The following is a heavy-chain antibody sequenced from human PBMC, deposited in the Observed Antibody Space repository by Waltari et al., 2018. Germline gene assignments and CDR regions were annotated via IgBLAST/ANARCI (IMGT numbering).Heavy chain of an antibody. CDR2: IYTSGRT. D-gene: IGHD3-10*01. CDR1: GGSISSYY. Sequence: QVQLQESGPGLVKPSETLSLTCTVSGGSISSYYWSWIRQPAGKGLEWIGRIYTSGRTNYNPSLTSRVTMSVEPSKNQFSLKLSSVTAAAPAVYYCAGDRGVRGVTPLGYYGMDVWGQGTTVTVSS. V-gene: IGHV4-4*07. J-gene: IGHJ6*02. CDR3: AGDRGVRGVTPLGYYGMDV.